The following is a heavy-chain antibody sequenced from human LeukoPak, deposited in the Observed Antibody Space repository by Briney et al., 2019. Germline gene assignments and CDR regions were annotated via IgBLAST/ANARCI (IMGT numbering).Heavy chain of an antibody. V-gene: IGHV3-30-3*01. D-gene: IGHD3-10*01. CDR3: ARDFRRFGDGRSDY. CDR2: ISYDGSNK. J-gene: IGHJ4*02. Sequence: GGSLRLSCAASGFTFSSYAMHWVRQAPGKGLEWVAVISYDGSNKYYADSVKGRFTISRDNSKNTLYLQMNSLRAEDTAVYYCARDFRRFGDGRSDYWGQGTLVTVSS. CDR1: GFTFSSYA.